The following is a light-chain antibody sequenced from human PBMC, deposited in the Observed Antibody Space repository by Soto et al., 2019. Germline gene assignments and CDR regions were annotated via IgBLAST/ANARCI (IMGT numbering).Light chain of an antibody. CDR2: DVS. J-gene: IGLJ3*02. CDR1: SSDVGSYNY. Sequence: QSALTQPASVSGSPGQSNTISCTGTSSDVGSYNYVSWYQQHPAKAPKLVIYDVSNRPSGVSNRFSGSKSGNTASLTISGLQSEDEADYYCSSYTSSSTRVFGGGTKLTVL. V-gene: IGLV2-14*01. CDR3: SSYTSSSTRV.